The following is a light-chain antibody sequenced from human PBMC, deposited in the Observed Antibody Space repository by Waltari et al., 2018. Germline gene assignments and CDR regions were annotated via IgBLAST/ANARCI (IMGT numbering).Light chain of an antibody. Sequence: DIQLTQSPSSLSASVGDRVTISCRASQSPRSYLTWYRQKPGEAPKLLIYAASTLQPGVPSRFSGGESGTDFTLTITDLQPEDFATYFCQQSYSVPLTFGGGTKVEI. CDR2: AAS. CDR1: QSPRSY. V-gene: IGKV1-39*01. CDR3: QQSYSVPLT. J-gene: IGKJ4*01.